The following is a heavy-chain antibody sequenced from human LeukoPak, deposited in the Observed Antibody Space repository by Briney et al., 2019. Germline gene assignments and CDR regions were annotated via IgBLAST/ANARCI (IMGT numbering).Heavy chain of an antibody. CDR3: AKDRGFGERRDAFDI. Sequence: PGGSLRLSCAACGFTFSSYGMHWVRQAPGKGLEWVAVIWYDGSNKYYADSVKGRFTISRDNSKNTLYLQMNSLRAEDTAVYCCAKDRGFGERRDAFDIWGPATMVTVSS. D-gene: IGHD3-10*01. V-gene: IGHV3-33*06. CDR1: GFTFSSYG. CDR2: IWYDGSNK. J-gene: IGHJ3*02.